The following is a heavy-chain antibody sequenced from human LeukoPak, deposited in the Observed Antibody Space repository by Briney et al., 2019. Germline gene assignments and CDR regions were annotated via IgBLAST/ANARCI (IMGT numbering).Heavy chain of an antibody. CDR3: ARDFWGSSSSFDY. D-gene: IGHD6-6*01. V-gene: IGHV1-18*01. CDR2: ISAYNGNI. Sequence: GASVKVSCKASGYTFTSYGISWARQAPGQGLEWMGWISAYNGNINYAEKFQDRVTMTTDTSTSTAYMELRSLRSDDTAVYYCARDFWGSSSSFDYWGQGTLVTVSS. J-gene: IGHJ4*02. CDR1: GYTFTSYG.